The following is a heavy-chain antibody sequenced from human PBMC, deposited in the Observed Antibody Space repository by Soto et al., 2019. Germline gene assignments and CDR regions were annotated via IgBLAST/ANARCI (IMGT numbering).Heavy chain of an antibody. J-gene: IGHJ4*02. CDR3: ATGYSHGYDYFDY. CDR2: IYYSGST. Sequence: SETLSLTCTVSGGSISSGGYYWSWIRQHPGKGLEWIGYIYYSGSTYYNPSLKSRVTISVDTSKNQFSLKLSSVTAADTAVYYCATGYSHGYDYFDYWGQGTLVTVSS. CDR1: GGSISSGGYY. D-gene: IGHD5-18*01. V-gene: IGHV4-31*03.